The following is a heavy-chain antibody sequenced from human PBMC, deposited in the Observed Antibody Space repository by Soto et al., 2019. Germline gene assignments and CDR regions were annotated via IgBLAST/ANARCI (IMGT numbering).Heavy chain of an antibody. CDR3: AKGKMTTGYYYYGMDV. D-gene: IGHD4-17*01. J-gene: IGHJ6*02. CDR1: GFTFSSYG. Sequence: GGSLRLSCAASGFTFSSYGMHWVRQAPGKGLEWVAVISYDGSNKYYADSVKGRFTISRDNSKNTLYLQMNSLRAEDTAVYYCAKGKMTTGYYYYGMDVWGQGTTVTVSS. V-gene: IGHV3-30*18. CDR2: ISYDGSNK.